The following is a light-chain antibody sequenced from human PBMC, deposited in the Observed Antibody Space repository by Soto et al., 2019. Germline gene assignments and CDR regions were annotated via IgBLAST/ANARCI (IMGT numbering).Light chain of an antibody. J-gene: IGKJ5*01. CDR1: QGVSTW. CDR3: QQAASFPIT. Sequence: DSQMTQSPSSGSASVGDRVTITCRASQGVSTWLAWYQQKPGKAPNLLIYTASSLQSGVPSRFSGSGSGKDFTLTINGLQPEDFATYYCQQAASFPITFGQGTRLEIK. CDR2: TAS. V-gene: IGKV1-12*01.